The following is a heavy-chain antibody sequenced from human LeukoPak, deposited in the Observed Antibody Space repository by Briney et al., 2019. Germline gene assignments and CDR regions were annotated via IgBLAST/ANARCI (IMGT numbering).Heavy chain of an antibody. D-gene: IGHD3-22*01. CDR1: GFTFSSYA. Sequence: GGSLRLSCAASGFTFSSYAMSWVRQAPGKGLEWVSAISGSGGSTYYADSVKGRFTISRDNSKNTLYLQMNSLRAEDTAVYYCARDLSDSSGYYYADYWGQGTLVTVSS. V-gene: IGHV3-23*01. CDR2: ISGSGGST. CDR3: ARDLSDSSGYYYADY. J-gene: IGHJ4*02.